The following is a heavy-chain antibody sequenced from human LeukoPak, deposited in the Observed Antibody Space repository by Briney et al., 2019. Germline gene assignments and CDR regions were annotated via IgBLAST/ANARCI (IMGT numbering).Heavy chain of an antibody. CDR2: IYYSGST. Sequence: PSETLSLTCTVSGGSISIYYWSWIRQPPGKGLEWIGYIYYSGSTNYNPSLKRRVTISVDTSKNQFSLKLSSVTAADTAVYYCARRDGYKRRVDYWGQGTLVTVSS. CDR1: GGSISIYY. V-gene: IGHV4-59*01. CDR3: ARRDGYKRRVDY. D-gene: IGHD5-24*01. J-gene: IGHJ4*02.